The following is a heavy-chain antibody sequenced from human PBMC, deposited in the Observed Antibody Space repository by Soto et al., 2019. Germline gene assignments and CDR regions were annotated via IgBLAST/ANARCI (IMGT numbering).Heavy chain of an antibody. D-gene: IGHD3-9*01. CDR2: ISYDGSDK. Sequence: GGSLRLSCAASGFTFSSYAMHWVRQAPGKGLEWVAVISYDGSDKYYADSVKGRFTISRDNSKNTLYLQMNSLRAEDTAVYYCARDLYDILTGYGVDYWGQGTLVTVSS. J-gene: IGHJ4*02. CDR1: GFTFSSYA. CDR3: ARDLYDILTGYGVDY. V-gene: IGHV3-30-3*01.